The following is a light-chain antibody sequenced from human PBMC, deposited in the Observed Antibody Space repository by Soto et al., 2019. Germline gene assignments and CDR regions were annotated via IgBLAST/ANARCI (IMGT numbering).Light chain of an antibody. Sequence: DIQMTQSPSTLSASVGDRVTITCRASQSISSWLAWYQQKQAKAPTLLIYDASSLESGVPSRFSGSGSGAEFTLTISSLQPDDFATYYCPQYNSYSPLTFGGGTKVEIK. CDR3: PQYNSYSPLT. V-gene: IGKV1-5*01. J-gene: IGKJ4*01. CDR1: QSISSW. CDR2: DAS.